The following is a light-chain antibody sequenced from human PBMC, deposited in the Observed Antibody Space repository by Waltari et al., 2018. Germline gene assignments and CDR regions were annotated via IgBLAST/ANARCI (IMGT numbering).Light chain of an antibody. CDR1: SSDIGGYYF. CDR2: DVR. CDR3: CSYTSSNSVV. Sequence: QSALTQPASVSGSPGQSITISCTGTSSDIGGYYFVSWYQQHPGSAPKVIIHDVRSRPSGVSDLFSGSKSGNTAYLTISGLQTDDEADYYCCSYTSSNSVVFGGGTKLTVL. V-gene: IGLV2-14*03. J-gene: IGLJ2*01.